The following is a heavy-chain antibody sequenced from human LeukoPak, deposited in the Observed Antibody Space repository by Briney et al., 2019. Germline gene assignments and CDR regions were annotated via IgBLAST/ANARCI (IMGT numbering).Heavy chain of an antibody. J-gene: IGHJ3*02. CDR1: GFTFSSYA. D-gene: IGHD4-17*01. V-gene: IGHV3-23*01. CDR2: ISGSGGST. Sequence: PGGSLRLSCAASGFTFSSYAMSWVRQAPGKGLEWVSAISGSGGSTYYADSVKGRFTISRDNSKNTLYLQMNSLRAGDTAVYYCAKALMTTVTTPGAFDIWGQGTMVTVSS. CDR3: AKALMTTVTTPGAFDI.